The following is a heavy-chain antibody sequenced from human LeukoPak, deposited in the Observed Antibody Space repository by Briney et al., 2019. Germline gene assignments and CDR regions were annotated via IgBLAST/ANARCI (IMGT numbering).Heavy chain of an antibody. V-gene: IGHV1-24*01. D-gene: IGHD1-26*01. CDR3: ATGATYYYGMDV. Sequence: ASVEVSCKVSGYTLTELSMHWVRQAPGKGLEWMGGFDPEDGETIYAQKFQGRVTMTEDTSTDTAYMELSSLRSEDTAVYYCATGATYYYGMDVWGQGTTVTVSS. CDR2: FDPEDGET. CDR1: GYTLTELS. J-gene: IGHJ6*02.